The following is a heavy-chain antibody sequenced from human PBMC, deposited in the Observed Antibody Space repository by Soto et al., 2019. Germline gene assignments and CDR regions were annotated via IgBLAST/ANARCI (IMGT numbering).Heavy chain of an antibody. V-gene: IGHV3-48*03. J-gene: IGHJ5*02. CDR1: GFIFSDYE. Sequence: PGGSLRLSCAASGFIFSDYEINWVRQAPGKGLEWVSYISGSGLTIDYADSVKGRFTISRDNAKNSLYLQMNSLGVEDTAVYYCARGPYRNTYNWFDSWGQGTLVTVSS. CDR3: ARGPYRNTYNWFDS. CDR2: ISGSGLTI. D-gene: IGHD5-12*01.